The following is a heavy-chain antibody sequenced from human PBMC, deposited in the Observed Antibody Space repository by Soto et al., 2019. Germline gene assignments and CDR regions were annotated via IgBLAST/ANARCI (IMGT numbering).Heavy chain of an antibody. Sequence: APVKVYRKTSGYTXTIDVISWVRLAPGQGLEWMGWISAYNGNTNYAQKLQGRVTMTTDTSTSTAYMELRSLRSDDTAVYYCARDLPYYYDSSGYVLFFDYWGQGTLVTVSS. D-gene: IGHD3-22*01. CDR1: GYTXTIDV. V-gene: IGHV1-18*01. J-gene: IGHJ4*02. CDR2: ISAYNGNT. CDR3: ARDLPYYYDSSGYVLFFDY.